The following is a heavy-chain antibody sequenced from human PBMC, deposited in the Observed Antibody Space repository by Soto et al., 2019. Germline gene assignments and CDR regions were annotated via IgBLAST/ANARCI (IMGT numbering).Heavy chain of an antibody. Sequence: SVKVSCKTSARTFFISGFGWVRQAPGEGLEWVGGIIPTLGTIHVAQRFQGRVTFTADKPSNTAYMEMNSLTSEDTPLYYCARPAEWEPPSNQYYFDFCRQLTLVTFCS. CDR1: ARTFFISG. CDR2: IIPTLGTI. D-gene: IGHD1-26*01. J-gene: IGHJ4*02. CDR3: ARPAEWEPPSNQYYFDF. V-gene: IGHV1-69*10.